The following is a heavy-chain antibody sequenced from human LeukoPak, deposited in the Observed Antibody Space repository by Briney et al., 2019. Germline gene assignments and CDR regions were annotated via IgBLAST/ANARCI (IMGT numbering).Heavy chain of an antibody. D-gene: IGHD1-7*01. Sequence: SETLSLTCTVSGGSISSYYWSWIRQPAGKGLEWIGRIYTSGSTNYNPSLKSRVTMSVDTFKNQFSLKLSSVTAADTAVYYCASITGTIWYYYGMDVWGQGTTVTVSS. V-gene: IGHV4-4*07. CDR2: IYTSGST. J-gene: IGHJ6*02. CDR3: ASITGTIWYYYGMDV. CDR1: GGSISSYY.